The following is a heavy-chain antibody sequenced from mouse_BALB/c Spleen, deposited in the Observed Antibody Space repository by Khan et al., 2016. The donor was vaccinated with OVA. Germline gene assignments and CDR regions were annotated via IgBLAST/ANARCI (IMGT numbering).Heavy chain of an antibody. V-gene: IGHV1S81*02. CDR1: GYTFTSYW. Sequence: VLLQQSGAELVKAGASVKMSCKASGYTFTSYWMHWVKQRLGQGLEWFAETNPTNGRTYYNEKFKSKATLTVDKSSSTAYMLLSGPTFEDSAVYYCARIKKIVATYFDYWGQGTTLTVSS. D-gene: IGHD1-1*01. CDR2: TNPTNGRT. J-gene: IGHJ2*01. CDR3: ARIKKIVATYFDY.